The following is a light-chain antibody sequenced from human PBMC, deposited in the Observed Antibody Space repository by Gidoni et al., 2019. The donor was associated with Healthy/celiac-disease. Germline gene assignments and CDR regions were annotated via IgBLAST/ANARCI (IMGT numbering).Light chain of an antibody. Sequence: DIVMTQSPDSLAVSLGERATINCKSSRSVLYSSNNKNYLAWYQQKPGQPPKLLIYWASTRESGVPDRFSGSGSGTDFTLTISSLQAEDVAVYYCQQYYSTPRTFXXXTKVEIK. CDR1: RSVLYSSNNKNY. J-gene: IGKJ1*01. CDR2: WAS. CDR3: QQYYSTPRT. V-gene: IGKV4-1*01.